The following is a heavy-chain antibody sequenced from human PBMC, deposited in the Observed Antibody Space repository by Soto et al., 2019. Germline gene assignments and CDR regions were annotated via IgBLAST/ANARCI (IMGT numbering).Heavy chain of an antibody. D-gene: IGHD3-22*01. V-gene: IGHV2-5*02. Sequence: QITLKESGPTLVKPTQTLTLTCTFSGFSLNTSGVGVGRIRQPPGKALEWLALIYWDDNKRYRPSLKSRLAVTKHTPKNQVVLTMTTMDPVNRATYYCAHNPLHSYYYASSEDISAYYSANWFARWGQGKLVTVSS. CDR1: GFSLNTSGVG. CDR3: AHNPLHSYYYASSEDISAYYSANWFAR. J-gene: IGHJ5*02. CDR2: IYWDDNK.